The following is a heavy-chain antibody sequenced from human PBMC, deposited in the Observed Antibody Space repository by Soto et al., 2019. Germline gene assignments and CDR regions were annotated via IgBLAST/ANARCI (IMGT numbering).Heavy chain of an antibody. CDR1: GGSVSSSSYY. J-gene: IGHJ4*02. Sequence: SETLSLTCNVSGGSVSSSSYYWGWIRQAPGKGLEWIVSTYYSAGTYYNPSLKSRITTSMDASKNQFSLTVTSVTAADTAIYSCARHASRGYSSSWYFEDWGQGTPVTVSS. D-gene: IGHD6-13*01. CDR2: TYYSAGT. V-gene: IGHV4-39*01. CDR3: ARHASRGYSSSWYFED.